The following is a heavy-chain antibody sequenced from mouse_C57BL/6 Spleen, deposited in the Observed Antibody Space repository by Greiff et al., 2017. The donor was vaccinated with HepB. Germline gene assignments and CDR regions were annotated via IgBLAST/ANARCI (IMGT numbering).Heavy chain of an antibody. D-gene: IGHD1-1*01. Sequence: EVKVEESGPGLVKPSQSLSLTCSVTGYSITSGYYWNWIRQFPGNKLEWMGYISYDGSNNYNPSLKNRISITRDTSKNQFFLKLKSVTTEDTATYYCARDYGSSYGDAMDYWGQGTSVTVAS. J-gene: IGHJ4*01. V-gene: IGHV3-6*01. CDR1: GYSITSGYY. CDR2: ISYDGSN. CDR3: ARDYGSSYGDAMDY.